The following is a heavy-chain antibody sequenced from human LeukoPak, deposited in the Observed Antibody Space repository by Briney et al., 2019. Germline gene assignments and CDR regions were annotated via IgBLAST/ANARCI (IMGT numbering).Heavy chain of an antibody. CDR1: GGSISSYY. CDR3: AREGPFDGSSGTAAFDI. CDR2: IYNSGTN. V-gene: IGHV4-59*01. Sequence: SETLSFTCTVSGGSISSYYWSWIRQPPGKGLEWIGYIYNSGTNNYNPSLKSRVTISVDTSKNQFSLKLSSVTAADTAVYYCAREGPFDGSSGTAAFDIWGQGTMVTVSS. D-gene: IGHD6-6*01. J-gene: IGHJ3*02.